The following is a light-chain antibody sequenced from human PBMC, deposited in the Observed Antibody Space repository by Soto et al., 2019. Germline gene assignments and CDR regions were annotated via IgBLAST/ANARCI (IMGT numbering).Light chain of an antibody. CDR1: QSIGNN. CDR3: QQYCSSPTT. J-gene: IGKJ1*01. Sequence: EIVMTQSPATLSVSPGERATLSCRASQSIGNNLAWYQHKPGQAPSLLIYGASSRATGIPDRFSGSGSGTDFTLTVSRLEPEAFALYCSQQYCSSPTTFGQGTKVDIK. V-gene: IGKV3-20*01. CDR2: GAS.